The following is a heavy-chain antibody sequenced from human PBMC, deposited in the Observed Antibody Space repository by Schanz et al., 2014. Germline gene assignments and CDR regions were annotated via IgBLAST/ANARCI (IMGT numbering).Heavy chain of an antibody. D-gene: IGHD6-13*01. CDR2: IKHDGSVK. Sequence: EAQLLDSGGGLAQPGGSLRLSCAASGFTFNIYAMSWVRQAPGKGLEWVANIKHDGSVKDYVDSVEGRFTISRDNAKRSLFLQMNSLRVEDTAVYFCVSQTGSPNYWGQGTLVTVSS. J-gene: IGHJ4*02. V-gene: IGHV3-7*01. CDR1: GFTFNIYA. CDR3: VSQTGSPNY.